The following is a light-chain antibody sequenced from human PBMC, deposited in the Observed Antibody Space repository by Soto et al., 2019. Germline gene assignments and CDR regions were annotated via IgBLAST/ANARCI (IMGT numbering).Light chain of an antibody. CDR1: QSVRTK. V-gene: IGKV3-20*01. J-gene: IGKJ1*01. CDR2: GAS. Sequence: EIVMTQSPETLYVSPGERATLSCRASQSVRTKLAWYQQKAGQAPRVLIYGASTRATGIPDRFSGSGSGTDFTLTISRLEPEDFAVYYCQQYGSSGTFGQGTKVDIK. CDR3: QQYGSSGT.